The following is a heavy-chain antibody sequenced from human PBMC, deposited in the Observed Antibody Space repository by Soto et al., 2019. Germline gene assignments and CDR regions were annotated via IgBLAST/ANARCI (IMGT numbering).Heavy chain of an antibody. D-gene: IGHD3-22*01. Sequence: TGGSLRLSCEASAFTFTNYAMSWVRQAPGKGLEWVSGIGGSGRTTYYADSVKGRFTISRDNSNNTLFLQMNSLRAEDTAVYYCAKSRYSDSSGAFYDYWGQGTLVTVSS. CDR1: AFTFTNYA. J-gene: IGHJ4*02. CDR2: IGGSGRTT. V-gene: IGHV3-23*01. CDR3: AKSRYSDSSGAFYDY.